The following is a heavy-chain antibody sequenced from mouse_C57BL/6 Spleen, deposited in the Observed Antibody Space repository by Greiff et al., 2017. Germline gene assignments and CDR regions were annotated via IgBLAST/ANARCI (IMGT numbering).Heavy chain of an antibody. CDR3: TTRYGSSYDWYFDV. CDR2: IDPENGDT. V-gene: IGHV14-4*01. J-gene: IGHJ1*03. Sequence: VPLQQSGAELVRPGASVKLSCTASGFNIKDDYMHWVKQRPEQGLEWIGWIDPENGDTEYASKFQGKATITADTSSNTAYLQLSSLTSEDTAVYYCTTRYGSSYDWYFDVWGTGTTVTVSS. CDR1: GFNIKDDY. D-gene: IGHD1-1*01.